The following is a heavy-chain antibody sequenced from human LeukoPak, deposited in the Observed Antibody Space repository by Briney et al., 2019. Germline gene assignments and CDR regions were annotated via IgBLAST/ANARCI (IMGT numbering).Heavy chain of an antibody. Sequence: SETLSLTCTVSGGSISRSSYYWGWIRQPPGKGLEWIGSIYCSGSTYSNPSLKSRVTISVDTSKNQFSLKLSSVTAADTAVYYCARPREFGGVIISPFDYWGQGTLVTVSS. CDR2: IYCSGST. CDR1: GGSISRSSYY. V-gene: IGHV4-39*01. D-gene: IGHD3-10*01. CDR3: ARPREFGGVIISPFDY. J-gene: IGHJ4*02.